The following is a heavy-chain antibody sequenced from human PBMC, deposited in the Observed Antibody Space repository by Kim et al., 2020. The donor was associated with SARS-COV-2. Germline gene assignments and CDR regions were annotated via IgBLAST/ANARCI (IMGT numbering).Heavy chain of an antibody. CDR2: IGTTGDT. D-gene: IGHD5-12*01. Sequence: GGSLRLSCAASGFTFSSYDMPWVRQATGKGLEWVSAIGTTGDTYYPGSVTSRFTISRENAKNSLYLQMNSLRAGDTAVYYCARGGYSGYVRGFDYWGQGT. V-gene: IGHV3-13*04. CDR3: ARGGYSGYVRGFDY. CDR1: GFTFSSYD. J-gene: IGHJ4*02.